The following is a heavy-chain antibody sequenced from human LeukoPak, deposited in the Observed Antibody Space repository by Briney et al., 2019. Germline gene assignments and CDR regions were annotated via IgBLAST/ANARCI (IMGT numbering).Heavy chain of an antibody. CDR3: ARDPTVTTVTRGYYYYGMDV. CDR1: GFTFSSYG. CDR2: IGGSGGDT. V-gene: IGHV3-23*01. D-gene: IGHD4-17*01. J-gene: IGHJ6*02. Sequence: PGGSLRLSCAASGFTFSSYGMSWVRQAPGKGLECVSVIGGSGGDTYYADSLKGRFTISRDNSKNTLYLQMNSLRAEDTAVYYCARDPTVTTVTRGYYYYGMDVWGQGTTVTVSS.